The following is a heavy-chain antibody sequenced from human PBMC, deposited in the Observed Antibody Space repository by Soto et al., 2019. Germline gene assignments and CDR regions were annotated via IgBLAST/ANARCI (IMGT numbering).Heavy chain of an antibody. CDR2: ISSRSYTI. J-gene: IGHJ6*02. Sequence: EVQLVESGGGLVQPGGSLRLSCAASGFSFSTYSMNWVRQAPGKGLEWVSYISSRSYTIYYVDSVKGRFTISRDNAKNPLYLQMNSLRDEDTAVYYCARGGSSSDNGMDVWGQGTTVTVSS. D-gene: IGHD6-6*01. V-gene: IGHV3-48*02. CDR3: ARGGSSSDNGMDV. CDR1: GFSFSTYS.